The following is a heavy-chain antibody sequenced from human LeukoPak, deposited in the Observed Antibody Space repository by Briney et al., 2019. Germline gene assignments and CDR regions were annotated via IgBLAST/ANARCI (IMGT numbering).Heavy chain of an antibody. J-gene: IGHJ4*02. CDR2: ISGSGGST. CDR1: GFTFSSYA. Sequence: GGSLRLSCAASGFTFSSYAMSWVRQAPGKGLEWVSAISGSGGSTYYADSEKGRFTISRDNSKNTLYLQMNSLRAEDTAVYYCAKVFLVVVPAASLSSFDYWGQGTLVTVSS. D-gene: IGHD2-2*01. V-gene: IGHV3-23*01. CDR3: AKVFLVVVPAASLSSFDY.